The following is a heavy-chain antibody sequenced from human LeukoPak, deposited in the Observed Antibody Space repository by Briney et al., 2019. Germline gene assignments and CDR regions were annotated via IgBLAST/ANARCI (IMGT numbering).Heavy chain of an antibody. D-gene: IGHD3-9*01. J-gene: IGHJ3*02. Sequence: ASVKVSCKASGYTFTGYYMHWVRQAPGQGLEWMGWINPNSGGTNYAQKFQGWVTMTRDTSISTAYMELSRLRSDDTAVYYCARGGVLRYFDWSLADDAFDIWGQGTMVTVSS. CDR3: ARGGVLRYFDWSLADDAFDI. CDR2: INPNSGGT. V-gene: IGHV1-2*04. CDR1: GYTFTGYY.